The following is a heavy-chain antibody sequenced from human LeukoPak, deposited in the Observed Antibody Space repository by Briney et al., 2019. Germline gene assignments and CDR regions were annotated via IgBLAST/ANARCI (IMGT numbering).Heavy chain of an antibody. CDR1: GGTFSSYA. CDR3: ARDHDDCSGGSCLGPNWFDP. CDR2: IIPIFGTA. Sequence: SVKVSCKASGGTFSSYAISWVRQAPGQGLEWMGGIIPIFGTANYAQKFQGRVTITADKSTSTAYMELSSLRSEDTAVYYCARDHDDCSGGSCLGPNWFDPWGQGTLVTVSS. D-gene: IGHD2-15*01. V-gene: IGHV1-69*06. J-gene: IGHJ5*02.